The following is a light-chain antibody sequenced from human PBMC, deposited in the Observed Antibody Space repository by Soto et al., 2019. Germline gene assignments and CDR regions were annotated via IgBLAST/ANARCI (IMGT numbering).Light chain of an antibody. CDR3: QYYDESMWT. J-gene: IGKJ1*01. CDR2: GAL. V-gene: IGKV3-20*01. CDR1: QSVVTGY. Sequence: EVVLTQSPGTLSLSPGEGATLSCRASQSVVTGYLAWYQQKYGQSPRLLIYGALYRAPGIPDRFSGSGSGTDFTLSISRLEPEDFAVYYCQYYDESMWTFGRGTKVE.